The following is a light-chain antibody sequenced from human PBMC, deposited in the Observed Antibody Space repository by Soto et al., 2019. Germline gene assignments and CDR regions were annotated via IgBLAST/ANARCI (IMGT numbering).Light chain of an antibody. Sequence: EIVLTQSPATLSLSPGETATLSCRARQSVRNYLTWYQQKPGQAPRLLIYDASNRATGIPARFSGSGSGTEFTLTISRLEPEDFAVYYWQQYGSLSWTFGQGTKVDIK. CDR1: QSVRNY. J-gene: IGKJ1*01. CDR2: DAS. V-gene: IGKV3-20*01. CDR3: QQYGSLSWT.